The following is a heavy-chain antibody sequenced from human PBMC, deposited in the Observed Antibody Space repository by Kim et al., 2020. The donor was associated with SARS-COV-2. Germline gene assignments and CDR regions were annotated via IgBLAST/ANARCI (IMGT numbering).Heavy chain of an antibody. J-gene: IGHJ6*02. CDR1: GGTFSSYA. V-gene: IGHV1-69*13. Sequence: SVKVSCKASGGTFSSYAISWVRQAPGQGLEWMGGIIPIFGTANYAQKFQGRVTITADESTSTAYMALSSLRSEDTAVYYCARDLGGSSVYYGMDVWGQGTTVTVSS. CDR2: IIPIFGTA. CDR3: ARDLGGSSVYYGMDV. D-gene: IGHD6-13*01.